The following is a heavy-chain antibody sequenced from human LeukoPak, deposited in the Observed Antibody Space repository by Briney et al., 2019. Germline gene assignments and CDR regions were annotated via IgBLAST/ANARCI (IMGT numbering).Heavy chain of an antibody. V-gene: IGHV4-39*07. CDR1: GGSISSSSYY. Sequence: SETLSLTCTVSGGSISSSSYYWGWIRQPPGKGLVWIGSIYYSGSTYYNPSLKSRVTISVDTSKNQFSLKLSSVTAADTAVYYCARDRSSFDYWGQGTLVTVSS. D-gene: IGHD6-6*01. CDR2: IYYSGST. CDR3: ARDRSSFDY. J-gene: IGHJ4*02.